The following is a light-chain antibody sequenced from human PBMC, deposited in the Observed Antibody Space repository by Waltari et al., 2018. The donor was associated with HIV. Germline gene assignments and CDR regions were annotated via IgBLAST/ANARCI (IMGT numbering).Light chain of an antibody. CDR1: SGSVASNY. V-gene: IGLV6-57*01. J-gene: IGLJ2*01. CDR2: EDN. Sequence: NFMLTQPHSVSESPGKTVTISCTRSSGSVASNYVQWYQQRPGSSPTTVIYEDNPRPSGVPDRFSGSIDSSSNSASLTISGLKTEDEADYYCQSYDSRNHVVFGGGTKLTVL. CDR3: QSYDSRNHVV.